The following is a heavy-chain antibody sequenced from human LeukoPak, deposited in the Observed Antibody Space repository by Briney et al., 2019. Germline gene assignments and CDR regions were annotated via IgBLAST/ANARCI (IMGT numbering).Heavy chain of an antibody. CDR1: GCTITCYY. CDR3: ARDRGDDTVSYFDS. D-gene: IGHD3-22*01. Sequence: ASVKVSCKASGCTITCYYMHWVRQAPGQGLEWMGRINPNSGGTNSAQMFQGRITMTRDTSISTACMELSRLRSDDTAVYLCARDRGDDTVSYFDSWGQGTLVTVSS. CDR2: INPNSGGT. V-gene: IGHV1-2*06. J-gene: IGHJ4*02.